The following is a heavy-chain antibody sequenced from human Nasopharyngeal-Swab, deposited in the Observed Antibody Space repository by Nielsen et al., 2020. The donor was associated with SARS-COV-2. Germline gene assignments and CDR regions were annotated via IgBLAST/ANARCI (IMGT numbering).Heavy chain of an antibody. V-gene: IGHV1-2*02. CDR2: INPNSGGT. Sequence: ASAKVSCKASGYTFTGYYMHCVRQAPGQGLEWMVWINPNSGGTNYAQKFQARVTMTRDTSISTAYMELSRLRSDDTAVYYCARKEATAMEELYYYGMDVWGQGTTVTVSS. D-gene: IGHD5-18*01. CDR1: GYTFTGYY. CDR3: ARKEATAMEELYYYGMDV. J-gene: IGHJ6*02.